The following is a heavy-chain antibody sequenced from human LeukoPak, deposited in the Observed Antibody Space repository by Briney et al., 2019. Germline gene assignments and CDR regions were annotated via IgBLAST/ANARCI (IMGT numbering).Heavy chain of an antibody. CDR1: GFTFGNYA. V-gene: IGHV3-23*01. CDR3: AKAQDSSSWYVHFDS. D-gene: IGHD6-13*01. Sequence: PGASLRLSCAASGFTFGNYAMNWVRQGPGKGLEYISGISAIGGSTYDADSVKGRFIISRDNSKNTVYLQMYSLRAADTAVYYCAKAQDSSSWYVHFDSWGQGTLVTVSS. CDR2: ISAIGGST. J-gene: IGHJ4*02.